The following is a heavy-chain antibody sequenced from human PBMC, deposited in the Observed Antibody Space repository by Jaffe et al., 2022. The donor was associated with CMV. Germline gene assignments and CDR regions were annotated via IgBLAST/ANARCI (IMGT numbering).Heavy chain of an antibody. CDR1: GFSLSNARMG. Sequence: QVTLKESGPVLVKPTETLTLTCTVSGFSLSNARMGVSWIRQPPGKALEWLAHIFSNDEKSYSTSLKSRLTISKDTSKSQVVLTMTNMDPVDTATYYCARIQGGYSYGSYYFDYWGQGTLVTVSS. CDR3: ARIQGGYSYGSYYFDY. V-gene: IGHV2-26*01. D-gene: IGHD5-18*01. J-gene: IGHJ4*02. CDR2: IFSNDEK.